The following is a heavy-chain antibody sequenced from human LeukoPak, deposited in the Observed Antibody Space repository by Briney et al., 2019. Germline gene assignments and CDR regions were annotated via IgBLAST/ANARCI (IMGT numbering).Heavy chain of an antibody. D-gene: IGHD2-21*02. CDR3: ARDSPVVVTALYYFDY. CDR2: ISYDGSNK. CDR1: GFTFSSYA. J-gene: IGHJ4*02. V-gene: IGHV3-30*04. Sequence: PGGSLRLSCAASGFTFSSYAMHWVRQAPGKGLEWVAVISYDGSNKYYADSVKGRFTISRDNSKNTLYLQMNSLRAEDTAVYYCARDSPVVVTALYYFDYWGQGTLVTVSS.